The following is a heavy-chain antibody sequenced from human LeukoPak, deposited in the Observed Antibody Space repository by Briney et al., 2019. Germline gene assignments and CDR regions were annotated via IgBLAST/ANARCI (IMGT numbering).Heavy chain of an antibody. CDR2: IYYSGST. D-gene: IGHD5-18*01. Sequence: PSQTLSLTCTVSGGSISSGDYYWSWIRQPPGKALEWIGFIYYSGSTHYNPSLKSRVIISVDTSKNQFSLRLTSVTAADTAVYYCASMDSAMALGYWGQGTLVTVSS. V-gene: IGHV4-30-4*01. CDR3: ASMDSAMALGY. J-gene: IGHJ4*02. CDR1: GGSISSGDYY.